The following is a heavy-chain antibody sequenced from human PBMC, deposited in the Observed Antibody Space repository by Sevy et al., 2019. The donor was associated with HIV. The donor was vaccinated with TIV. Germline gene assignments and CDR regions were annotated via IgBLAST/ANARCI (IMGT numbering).Heavy chain of an antibody. CDR2: FSFGCGKI. D-gene: IGHD2-8*01. CDR1: GVTFSKYS. J-gene: IGHJ4*02. CDR3: AREGCTKPHDY. V-gene: IGHV3-23*01. Sequence: GESLKISCAASGVTFSKYSMSWIRQTPGKGLEWVSTFSFGCGKINYADSVKGRFTISRDDSRNTFYLQMNSLRAEDTAIYYCAREGCTKPHDYWGQGTVVTVSS.